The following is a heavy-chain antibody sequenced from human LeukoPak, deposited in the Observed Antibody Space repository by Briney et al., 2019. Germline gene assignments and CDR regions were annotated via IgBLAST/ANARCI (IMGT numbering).Heavy chain of an antibody. CDR2: IKSKADGGTT. D-gene: IGHD5-24*01. Sequence: GGSLRLSCAASGXTFRNAWITWVRQAPGKGLEWVGRIKSKADGGTTDYAAPVKGRFTISRDDSENTLYLQMNSLTTEDTAVYYCTTDQGKWLQGFPFDYWGQGTLVTVSS. J-gene: IGHJ4*02. CDR3: TTDQGKWLQGFPFDY. V-gene: IGHV3-15*01. CDR1: GXTFRNAW.